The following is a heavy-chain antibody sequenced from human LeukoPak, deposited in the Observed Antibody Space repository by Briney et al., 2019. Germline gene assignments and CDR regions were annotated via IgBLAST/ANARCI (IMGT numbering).Heavy chain of an antibody. J-gene: IGHJ4*02. CDR1: GDSLSSYY. Sequence: PLETLSLTCTVSGDSLSSYYWSWIRQPPGKGLEWIGHIYDSGSTNYNPSLKSRVTISLDTSKNQFSLKLSSVTAADTAVYYCARGHSSGYDEPSFLFDYWGQGTLVTVSS. D-gene: IGHD3-22*01. CDR2: IYDSGST. CDR3: ARGHSSGYDEPSFLFDY. V-gene: IGHV4-59*01.